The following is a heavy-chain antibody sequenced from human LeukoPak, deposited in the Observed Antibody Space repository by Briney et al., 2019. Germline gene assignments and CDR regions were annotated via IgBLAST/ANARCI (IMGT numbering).Heavy chain of an antibody. CDR2: INHGGST. J-gene: IGHJ4*02. CDR3: ARGGVRGYSYGLRTSYYFDY. D-gene: IGHD5-18*01. V-gene: IGHV4-34*01. Sequence: SETLSLTCAVYGGSFSGYYWSWIRQPPGKGLEWIGEINHGGSTNYNPSLKSRVTISVDTSKNQFSLKLSSVTAADTAVYYCARGGVRGYSYGLRTSYYFDYWGQGTLVTVSS. CDR1: GGSFSGYY.